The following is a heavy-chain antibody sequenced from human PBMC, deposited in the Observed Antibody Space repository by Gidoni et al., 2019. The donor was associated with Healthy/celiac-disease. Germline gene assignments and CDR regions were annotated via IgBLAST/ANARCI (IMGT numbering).Heavy chain of an antibody. CDR2: IWYDGSNK. D-gene: IGHD3-16*01. Sequence: GIHWVRQAPGKGLEWVAVIWYDGSNKYYADSVKGRFTISRDNSKNTLYLQMNSLRAEDTAVYYCARDKGVNWFDPWGQGTLVTVSS. J-gene: IGHJ5*02. V-gene: IGHV3-33*01. CDR3: ARDKGVNWFDP. CDR1: G.